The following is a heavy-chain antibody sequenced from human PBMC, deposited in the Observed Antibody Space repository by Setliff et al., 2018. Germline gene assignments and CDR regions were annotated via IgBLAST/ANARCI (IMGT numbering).Heavy chain of an antibody. J-gene: IGHJ6*03. CDR2: IYTSGST. Sequence: PSETLSLTCSVSGGSINRNYWSWIRQPPRKGLEWIGYIYTSGSTNYNPSLKSRVTISVDTSKNQVSLTLSSVTAADTAVYYCARETTMTYYFYYMDVWGKGTTVTVSS. CDR3: ARETTMTYYFYYMDV. V-gene: IGHV4-4*08. CDR1: GGSINRNY. D-gene: IGHD4-17*01.